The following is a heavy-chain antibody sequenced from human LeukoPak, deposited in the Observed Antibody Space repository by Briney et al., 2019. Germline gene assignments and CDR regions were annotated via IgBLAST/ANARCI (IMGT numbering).Heavy chain of an antibody. CDR2: IKQDGSEK. Sequence: GGSLRLSCAASGFTSSSYWMSWVRQAPGKGLEWVANIKQDGSEKYYVDSVKGRFTISRDNAKNSLYLQMNSLRAEDTALYYCAKGRDYGDYVGLDYFDYWGQGTLVTVSS. V-gene: IGHV3-7*03. D-gene: IGHD4-17*01. CDR1: GFTSSSYW. CDR3: AKGRDYGDYVGLDYFDY. J-gene: IGHJ4*02.